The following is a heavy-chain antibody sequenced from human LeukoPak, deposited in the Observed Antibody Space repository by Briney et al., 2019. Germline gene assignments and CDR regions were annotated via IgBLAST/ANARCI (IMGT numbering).Heavy chain of an antibody. J-gene: IGHJ4*02. CDR1: GFTFSSYG. V-gene: IGHV3-30*18. CDR2: ISYDGSSK. CDR3: AKEKSEYSYGYPGFDY. Sequence: PGGSLRLSCAASGFTFSSYGVHWVRQAPGKGLEWVAVISYDGSSKYYADSVKGRFTISRDNSKNTLYLQMNSLRAEDTAVYYCAKEKSEYSYGYPGFDYWGQGTLVTVSS. D-gene: IGHD5-18*01.